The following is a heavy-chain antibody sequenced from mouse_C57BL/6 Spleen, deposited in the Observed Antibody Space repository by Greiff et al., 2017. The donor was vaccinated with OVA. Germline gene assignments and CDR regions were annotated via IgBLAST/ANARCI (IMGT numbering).Heavy chain of an antibody. Sequence: QVHVKQSGAELVRPGASVTLSCKASGYTFTDYEMHWVKQTPVHGLEWIGAIDPETGGTAYNQKFKGKAILTADKSSSTAYMELRSLTSEDSAVYYCTRSHYYGSRDAMDYWGQGTSVTVSS. V-gene: IGHV1-15*01. D-gene: IGHD1-1*01. J-gene: IGHJ4*01. CDR1: GYTFTDYE. CDR2: IDPETGGT. CDR3: TRSHYYGSRDAMDY.